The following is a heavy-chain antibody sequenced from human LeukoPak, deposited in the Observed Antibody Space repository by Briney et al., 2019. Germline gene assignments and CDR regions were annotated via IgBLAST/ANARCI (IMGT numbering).Heavy chain of an antibody. CDR1: GYTFTGYY. CDR2: INPNSGGT. D-gene: IGHD2-21*02. V-gene: IGHV1-2*06. CDR3: ARVAYCGGDCYPYFDY. Sequence: ASVKVSCKASGYTFTGYYMHWVRQAPGQGLEWMGRINPNSGGTNYAQKFQGRVTMTSDTSISTAYMELSRLRSDDTAVYYCARVAYCGGDCYPYFDYWGQGTLVTVSS. J-gene: IGHJ4*02.